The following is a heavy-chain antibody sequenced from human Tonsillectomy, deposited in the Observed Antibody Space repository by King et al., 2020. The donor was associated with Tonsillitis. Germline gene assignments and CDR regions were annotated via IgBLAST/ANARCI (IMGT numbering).Heavy chain of an antibody. J-gene: IGHJ4*02. CDR2: ISSSSGYI. Sequence: VQLVESGGGLVKPGGSLRLSCAASGFTFSSYSMNWVRQAPGKGLEWVSYISSSSGYIFYADSVKGRFTISRDNAKNSLYLKMNSLRAEDTAVYYCAKNSGSSYGGFDQWGQGTLVTVSS. V-gene: IGHV3-21*01. CDR3: AKNSGSSYGGFDQ. D-gene: IGHD1-26*01. CDR1: GFTFSSYS.